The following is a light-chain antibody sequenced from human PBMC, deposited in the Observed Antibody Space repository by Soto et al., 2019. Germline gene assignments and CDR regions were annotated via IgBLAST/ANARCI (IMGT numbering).Light chain of an antibody. V-gene: IGLV2-14*01. CDR1: SSDVGTYNY. J-gene: IGLJ1*01. CDR3: SSYSSSSSLYV. CDR2: EVS. Sequence: QSAPTQPASVSGSPGQSITISCTGTSSDVGTYNYVSWYQQHPGKAPKLMIYEVSNRPSGVSNRFSGSKSGNTASLTISGLQAEDEADYYCSSYSSSSSLYVFGTGTKLTVL.